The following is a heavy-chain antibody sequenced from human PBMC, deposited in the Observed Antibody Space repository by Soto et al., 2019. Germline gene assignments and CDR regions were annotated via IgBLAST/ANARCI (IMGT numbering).Heavy chain of an antibody. V-gene: IGHV4-38-2*01. CDR2: IYHAGSV. CDR3: ARTFDYYGMDV. J-gene: IGHJ6*02. Sequence: SETLSLTCAVSGYSIASGYYWAWIRQSPGKGLEWIGSIYHAGSVYYNPSLNSRVAVSLDTSKNHFSLKLTSVTAADTAAYYCARTFDYYGMDVWGQETTVTVS. CDR1: GYSIASGYY.